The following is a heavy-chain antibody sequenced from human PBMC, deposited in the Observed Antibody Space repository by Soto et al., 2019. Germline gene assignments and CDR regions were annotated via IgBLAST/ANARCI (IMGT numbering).Heavy chain of an antibody. CDR3: ASDRSLGSNWYYYLES. Sequence: DVQLVESGGGLVQPGGSLRLSCTASGFTFSSRAMNWVRQFPGRGLEWVSYISSSSSNIDYADSVKGRFTVSRDNAKNSLYLQMNILRDEDTAVYYCASDRSLGSNWYYYLESWGQGTLVTVSS. J-gene: IGHJ4*02. CDR1: GFTFSSRA. D-gene: IGHD3-16*01. V-gene: IGHV3-48*02. CDR2: ISSSSSNI.